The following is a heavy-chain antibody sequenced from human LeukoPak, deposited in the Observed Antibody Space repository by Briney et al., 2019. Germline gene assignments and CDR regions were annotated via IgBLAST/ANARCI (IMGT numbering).Heavy chain of an antibody. D-gene: IGHD2-15*01. J-gene: IGHJ5*02. V-gene: IGHV1-2*02. CDR2: INPNSGGT. CDR1: GYTFTSYG. Sequence: ASVKVSCKASGYTFTSYGISWVRQAPGQGLEWMGWINPNSGGTNYAQKFQGRVTMTRDTSISTAYMELSRLRSDDTAVYYCARDLYGVGYCSGGSCDSNWFDPWGQGTLVTVSS. CDR3: ARDLYGVGYCSGGSCDSNWFDP.